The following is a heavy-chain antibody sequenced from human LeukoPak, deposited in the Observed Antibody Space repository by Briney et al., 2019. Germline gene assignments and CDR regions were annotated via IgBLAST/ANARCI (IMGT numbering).Heavy chain of an antibody. J-gene: IGHJ5*02. CDR2: INHSRST. CDR3: ARRPRDYDYVWGSYRGNWFDP. CDR1: GFTFSDYY. D-gene: IGHD3-16*02. Sequence: PGGSLRLSCAVSGFTFSDYYMSWIRQAPGKGLEWIGEINHSRSTNYNPSLKSRVTISVDTSKNQFSLKLSSVTAADTAVYYCARRPRDYDYVWGSYRGNWFDPWGQGTLVTVSS. V-gene: IGHV4-34*01.